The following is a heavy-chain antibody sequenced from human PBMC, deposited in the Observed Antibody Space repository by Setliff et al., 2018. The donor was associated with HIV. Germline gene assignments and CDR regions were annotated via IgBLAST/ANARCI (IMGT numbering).Heavy chain of an antibody. CDR2: INHSGST. D-gene: IGHD3-16*01. CDR3: ARAYRDNVWGRWRQISSWFDS. V-gene: IGHV4-34*01. J-gene: IGHJ5*01. CDR1: GGSFNEYY. Sequence: PSETLSLTCAVYGGSFNEYYWNWIRQIPGKGLEWIGEINHSGSTNYNESLKRRLRISVDTSKNQFSLSLNSVTAADTAVYYCARAYRDNVWGRWRQISSWFDSWGQGNLVTVSS.